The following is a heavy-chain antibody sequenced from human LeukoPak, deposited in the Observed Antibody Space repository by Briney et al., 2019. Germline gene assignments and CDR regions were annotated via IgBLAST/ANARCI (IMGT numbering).Heavy chain of an antibody. J-gene: IGHJ3*02. CDR3: ARKYCSGGSCYDAFDI. V-gene: IGHV3-30*04. Sequence: PGGSLRLSCAASGFTISNYAMHWVRQAPAKGLEWVAVTSYDGSNKYFADSVKGRFTISRDNSKNSLYLQMNSLRAEDTAVYYCARKYCSGGSCYDAFDIWGQGTMVTVSS. CDR1: GFTISNYA. CDR2: TSYDGSNK. D-gene: IGHD2-15*01.